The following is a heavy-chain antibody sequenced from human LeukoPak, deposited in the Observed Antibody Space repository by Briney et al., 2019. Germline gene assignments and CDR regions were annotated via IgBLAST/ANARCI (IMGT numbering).Heavy chain of an antibody. CDR3: ARDRYYDILTGYYRALDAFDI. V-gene: IGHV3-21*01. CDR1: GFTFTTYS. J-gene: IGHJ3*02. D-gene: IGHD3-9*01. Sequence: ESLRLSCAASGFTFTTYSMNWVRQPPGKGLEWVSSISSSSSYIYYADSVKGRFTISRDNAKNSLYLQMNSLRAEDTAVYYCARDRYYDILTGYYRALDAFDIWGQGTMVTVSS. CDR2: ISSSSSYI.